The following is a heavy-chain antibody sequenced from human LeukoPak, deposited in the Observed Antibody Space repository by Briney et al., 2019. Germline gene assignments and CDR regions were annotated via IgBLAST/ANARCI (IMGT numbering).Heavy chain of an antibody. J-gene: IGHJ4*02. CDR3: AMSSGGSFFDY. D-gene: IGHD2-15*01. CDR1: GFTFSSYA. V-gene: IGHV3-30-3*01. CDR2: ISYDGSNK. Sequence: PGRSLRLSCAASGFTFSSYAMHWVRQAPGKGLEWVAVISYDGSNKYYADSVKGRFTISRDNSKNTLYLQMNSLRAEDTAVYYCAMSSGGSFFDYWGQGTLVTVSS.